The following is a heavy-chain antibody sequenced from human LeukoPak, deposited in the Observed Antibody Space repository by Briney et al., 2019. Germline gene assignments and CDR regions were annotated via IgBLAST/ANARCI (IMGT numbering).Heavy chain of an antibody. CDR3: AREDYPYAFDI. CDR1: GGSFSGYY. J-gene: IGHJ3*02. Sequence: SETLSLTCAVYGGSFSGYYWSWIRQPPGKGLEWIGEINHSRSTNYNPSLKSRVTISVDTSKNQFSLKLTSVTAADTAVYYCAREDYPYAFDIWGQGTMVTVSS. D-gene: IGHD4-17*01. V-gene: IGHV4-34*01. CDR2: INHSRST.